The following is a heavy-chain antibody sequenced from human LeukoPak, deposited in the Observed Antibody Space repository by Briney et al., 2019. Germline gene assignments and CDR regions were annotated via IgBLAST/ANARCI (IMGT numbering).Heavy chain of an antibody. CDR2: VHLSGRT. J-gene: IGHJ4*02. CDR1: GGSISTNW. V-gene: IGHV4-4*02. CDR3: AREGGPYRPLDY. Sequence: SETLSLTCGVSGGSISTNWWTWVRQPPGEGLEWIGEVHLSGRTNYNPSLESRVTMSVDMSENQISLKLTSVTAADTAVYYCAREGGPYRPLDYSGQGTLVTVSS.